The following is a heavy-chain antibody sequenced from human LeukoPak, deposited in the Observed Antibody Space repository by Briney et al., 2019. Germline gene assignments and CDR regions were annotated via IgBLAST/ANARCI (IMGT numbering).Heavy chain of an antibody. Sequence: GASVKVSCKVSGYTLTELSMHWVRQAPGKGLEWMGGFDPEDGETIYAQKFQGRVTMTEDTSTDTAYMELSSLRSEDTAVYYCATDRGVYDYVWGSYCRWGQGTLVTVSS. D-gene: IGHD3-16*01. J-gene: IGHJ4*02. CDR3: ATDRGVYDYVWGSYCR. CDR2: FDPEDGET. V-gene: IGHV1-24*01. CDR1: GYTLTELS.